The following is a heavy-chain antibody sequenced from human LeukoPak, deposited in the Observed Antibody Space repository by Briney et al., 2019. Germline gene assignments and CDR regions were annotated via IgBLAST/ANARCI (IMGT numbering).Heavy chain of an antibody. CDR1: GFRLSNYW. CDR3: ATYAQHFGAPGTDD. CDR2: IDRDGREK. V-gene: IGHV3-7*01. J-gene: IGHJ4*02. D-gene: IGHD3-10*01. Sequence: GGSLRLSCAVSGFRLSNYWMRWVRQAPGKGLEWVASIDRDGREKRYVDSVEGRSTISRDSAKNSVSLEMALLGAQDTAVYYCATYAQHFGAPGTDDWGLGTLVTVSS.